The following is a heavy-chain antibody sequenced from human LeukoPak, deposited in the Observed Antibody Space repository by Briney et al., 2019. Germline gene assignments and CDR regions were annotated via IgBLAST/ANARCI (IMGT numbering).Heavy chain of an antibody. J-gene: IGHJ6*02. CDR1: GGSISSSSYY. D-gene: IGHD3-22*01. V-gene: IGHV4-39*07. Sequence: TASETLSLTCTVSGGSISSSSYYWGWIRQPPGKGLEWIGSIYYSGSTYYNPSLKSRVTISVDTSKNQFSLKLSSVTAADTAVYYCARGYYDSSGYWPNYYYYYGMDVWGQGTTVTVSS. CDR3: ARGYYDSSGYWPNYYYYYGMDV. CDR2: IYYSGST.